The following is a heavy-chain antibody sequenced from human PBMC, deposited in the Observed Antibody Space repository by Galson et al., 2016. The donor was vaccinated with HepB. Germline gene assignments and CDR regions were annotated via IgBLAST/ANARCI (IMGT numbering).Heavy chain of an antibody. D-gene: IGHD6-6*01. CDR1: GYSFTGYY. V-gene: IGHV1-2*04. CDR2: INSNSGGT. Sequence: SVKVSCKASGYSFTGYYIHWVRQAPGQGLEWMGWINSNSGGTNYAQKFQGWVTMTRDTSISTAYMELSRLRSDDTAIYYCARDEGRGAALDYWGQGTLVTVSS. CDR3: ARDEGRGAALDY. J-gene: IGHJ4*02.